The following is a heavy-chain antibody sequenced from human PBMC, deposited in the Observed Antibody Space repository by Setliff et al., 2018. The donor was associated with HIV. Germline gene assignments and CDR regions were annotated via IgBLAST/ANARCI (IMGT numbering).Heavy chain of an antibody. CDR2: IYYSGST. D-gene: IGHD3-22*01. V-gene: IGHV4-39*01. CDR1: GGSISNSRYY. Sequence: PSETLSLTCTVSGGSISNSRYYWSWIRQPPGKGLEWIGSIYYSGSTYYNPSLKSRLTISADTSKNQFSLKLSSVTAADTAVYYCARRVFNYYDTLYYFDYWGQGTLVTVSS. J-gene: IGHJ4*02. CDR3: ARRVFNYYDTLYYFDY.